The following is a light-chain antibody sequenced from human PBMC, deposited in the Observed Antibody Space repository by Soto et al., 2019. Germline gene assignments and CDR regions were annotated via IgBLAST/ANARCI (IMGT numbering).Light chain of an antibody. V-gene: IGKV4-1*01. CDR3: QQYYSSPYS. CDR2: WAS. CDR1: QNILHSSNKKNY. J-gene: IGKJ2*03. Sequence: DIVMTQFPDSLAVSLGERATINCKSSQNILHSSNKKNYLAWYQQKPGQPPKKLIYWASTRESGVPDRFSGSGYGTDFTLTISSLQAEDVAVYYCQQYYSSPYSFGQGTKLEIK.